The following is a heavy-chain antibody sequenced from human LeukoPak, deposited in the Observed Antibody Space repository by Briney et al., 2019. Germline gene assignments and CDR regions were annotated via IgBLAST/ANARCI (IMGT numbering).Heavy chain of an antibody. Sequence: GASVKVSCKASGYTFTGYYMHWVRQAPGQGLEGMGWINPNSGGTNYAQKFQGRVTMTRDTSISTAYMELSRLRSDDTAVYYCARGNSGSYESHFDYWGQGTLVTVSS. V-gene: IGHV1-2*02. J-gene: IGHJ4*02. CDR3: ARGNSGSYESHFDY. CDR2: INPNSGGT. CDR1: GYTFTGYY. D-gene: IGHD1-26*01.